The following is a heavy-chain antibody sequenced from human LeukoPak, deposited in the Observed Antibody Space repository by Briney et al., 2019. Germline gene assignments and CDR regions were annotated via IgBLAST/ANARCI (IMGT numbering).Heavy chain of an antibody. J-gene: IGHJ5*02. CDR3: ARELAYCSSTSCSRGGWFDP. Sequence: NPGGSLRLSCAASGFTFSSYSMNWVRQAPGKGLEWVSSISSSSSYIYYADSVKGRFTISRDNAKNSLYLQMNSLRAEDTAVYYCARELAYCSSTSCSRGGWFDPWGQGTLVTVSS. D-gene: IGHD2-2*01. V-gene: IGHV3-21*01. CDR1: GFTFSSYS. CDR2: ISSSSSYI.